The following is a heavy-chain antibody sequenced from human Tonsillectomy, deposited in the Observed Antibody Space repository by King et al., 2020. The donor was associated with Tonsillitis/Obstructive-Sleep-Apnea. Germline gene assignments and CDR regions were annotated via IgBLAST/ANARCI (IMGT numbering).Heavy chain of an antibody. Sequence: VQLVESGGCVVRPGGSLRLSCAASGFIFDDYGMTWVRQAPGKGLQWVSGINWSGGSTAYGDSAKGRFTISRDNAKNSLYLQMNSLRAGDTAFYYCARDLGTTGTTGAFDIWGQGTMVTVSS. CDR3: ARDLGTTGTTGAFDI. J-gene: IGHJ3*02. D-gene: IGHD1-1*01. V-gene: IGHV3-20*04. CDR1: GFIFDDYG. CDR2: INWSGGST.